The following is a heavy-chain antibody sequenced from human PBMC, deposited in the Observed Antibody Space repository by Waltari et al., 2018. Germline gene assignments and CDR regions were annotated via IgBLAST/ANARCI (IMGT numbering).Heavy chain of an antibody. V-gene: IGHV1-46*01. Sequence: QVQLVQSGAEVKKPGASVKVSCKASGYTFTSYYMHWVRQAPGQGLEWRGIINPSGGSTSYAQKFQGRVTMTRDTSTSTVYMELSSLRSEDTAVYYCARDLGGYVHMDVWGQGTTVTVSS. D-gene: IGHD5-12*01. CDR2: INPSGGST. J-gene: IGHJ6*02. CDR3: ARDLGGYVHMDV. CDR1: GYTFTSYY.